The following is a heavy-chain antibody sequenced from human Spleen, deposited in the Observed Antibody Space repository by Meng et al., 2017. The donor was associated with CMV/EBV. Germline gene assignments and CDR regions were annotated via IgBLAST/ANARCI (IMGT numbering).Heavy chain of an antibody. Sequence: GGSLRLSCVASGFTFSSYWMSWVRQAPGRGLEWVANINVYGSEKYYMDSVKGRFTVSRDNAKNSLFLQMNSLRAEDTAVYYCARDNDYYDDNGYYSYGMDVWGPGTMVTVSS. V-gene: IGHV3-7*01. CDR3: ARDNDYYDDNGYYSYGMDV. CDR1: GFTFSSYW. CDR2: INVYGSEK. D-gene: IGHD3-22*01. J-gene: IGHJ6*02.